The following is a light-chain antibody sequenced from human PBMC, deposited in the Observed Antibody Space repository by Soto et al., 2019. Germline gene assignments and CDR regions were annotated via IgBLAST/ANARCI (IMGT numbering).Light chain of an antibody. CDR1: QSVLYSANNKNY. V-gene: IGKV4-1*01. CDR2: WAS. CDR3: QQYFITPYT. J-gene: IGKJ2*01. Sequence: DIVLTQSPDSLAVSRGEGATGTCTASQSVLYSANNKNYLAWYQQKPGQPPKLLIYWASTRESGVPDRFSGSGSGTDFTLTISSLQAEDVALYHCQQYFITPYTFGQGTKVDIK.